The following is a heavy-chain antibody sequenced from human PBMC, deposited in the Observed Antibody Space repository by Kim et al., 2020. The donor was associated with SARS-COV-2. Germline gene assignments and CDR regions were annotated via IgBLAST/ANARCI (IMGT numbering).Heavy chain of an antibody. CDR1: GFTFSSYS. D-gene: IGHD5-12*01. J-gene: IGHJ4*02. Sequence: GGSLRLSCAASGFTFSSYSMNWVRQAPGKGLEWVSYISSSSSTIYYADSVKGRFTISRDNAKNSLYLQMNSLRAEDTAVYYCARGYSGYKNPYFDYWGQGTLVTVSS. CDR3: ARGYSGYKNPYFDY. CDR2: ISSSSSTI. V-gene: IGHV3-48*04.